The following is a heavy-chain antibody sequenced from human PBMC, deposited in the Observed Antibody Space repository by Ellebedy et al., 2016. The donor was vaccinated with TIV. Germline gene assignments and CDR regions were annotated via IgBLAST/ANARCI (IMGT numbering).Heavy chain of an antibody. J-gene: IGHJ5*02. CDR1: GYTFTDYY. CDR3: ARLSRVYDSSGYNWFDP. D-gene: IGHD3-22*01. V-gene: IGHV1-3*01. Sequence: AASVKVSCKASGYTFTDYYMHWVRQAPGQRLEWMGWINAGNGNTKYSQKFQGRVTITRDTSASTAYMELSSLRSEDTAVYYCARLSRVYDSSGYNWFDPWGQGTLVTVSS. CDR2: INAGNGNT.